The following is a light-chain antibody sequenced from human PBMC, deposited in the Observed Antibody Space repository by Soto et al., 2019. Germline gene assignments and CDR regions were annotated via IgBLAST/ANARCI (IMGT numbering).Light chain of an antibody. J-gene: IGKJ1*01. CDR1: QSVSSY. V-gene: IGKV3-11*01. Sequence: DIVLTQSPATLPLSPGERATLSCRASQSVSSYLAWYQQKPGQAPRLLIYDAFKRATGVPARFSGSGSGTDFTLTISSLEPDDFAVYYCQQRSNWPRTFGQGAEVEIK. CDR2: DAF. CDR3: QQRSNWPRT.